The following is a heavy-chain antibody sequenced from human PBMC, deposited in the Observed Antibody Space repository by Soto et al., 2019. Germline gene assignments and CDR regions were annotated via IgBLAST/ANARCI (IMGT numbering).Heavy chain of an antibody. J-gene: IGHJ4*02. V-gene: IGHV3-11*01. Sequence: QVQLVESGGGLVKTRGSLRLSCVASGFSFGDYYMSWVRQAPGKGLEWIAYISGTSSNIYYGDSVKGRFTISRDNAENSVFLQMNNLRAEDTARYYCAKMTSSGWYDPVFHWGQGTLVTVSS. CDR1: GFSFGDYY. CDR3: AKMTSSGWYDPVFH. CDR2: ISGTSSNI. D-gene: IGHD6-19*01.